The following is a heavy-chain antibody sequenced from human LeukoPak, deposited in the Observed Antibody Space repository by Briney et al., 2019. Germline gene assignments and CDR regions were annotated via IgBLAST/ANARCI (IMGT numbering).Heavy chain of an antibody. D-gene: IGHD3-3*01. J-gene: IGHJ6*02. CDR3: ARDRVAYYDFWSGYSSDYGMDV. CDR1: GFTFSSYW. V-gene: IGHV3-74*01. Sequence: PGGSLRLSCAASGFTFSSYWMHWVRQAPGKGLVWVSRINSDGSSTSYADSVKGRFTISRDNAKNTLYLQMYSLRAEDTAVYYCARDRVAYYDFWSGYSSDYGMDVWGQGTTVTVSS. CDR2: INSDGSST.